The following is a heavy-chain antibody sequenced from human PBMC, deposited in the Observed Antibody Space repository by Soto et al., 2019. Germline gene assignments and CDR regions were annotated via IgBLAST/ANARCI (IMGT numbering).Heavy chain of an antibody. Sequence: QVQLVESGGGVVQPGRSLRLSCAASGFTFSNYAMHWVRQAPGKGLEWVAFISYDGSNQYYADSVKGRFTISRDNPKNTLYLQMNSLSAEDTAVYYGARDSWGFDIWGQGTMVTVSS. CDR2: ISYDGSNQ. CDR3: ARDSWGFDI. D-gene: IGHD3-16*01. V-gene: IGHV3-30-3*01. J-gene: IGHJ3*02. CDR1: GFTFSNYA.